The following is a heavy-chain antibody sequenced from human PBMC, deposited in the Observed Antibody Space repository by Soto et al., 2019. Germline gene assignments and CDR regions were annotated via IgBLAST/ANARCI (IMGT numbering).Heavy chain of an antibody. V-gene: IGHV5-10-1*01. CDR1: GYSFTSYW. CDR2: IDPSDSYT. Sequence: GESLKISCKGSGYSFTSYWISWVRQMPGKGLEWMGRIDPSDSYTNYSPSFQGHVTISADKSISTAYLQWSSLKASDTAMYYCARLGPKDYSSSWYWFDPWGQGTLVTVYS. D-gene: IGHD6-13*01. CDR3: ARLGPKDYSSSWYWFDP. J-gene: IGHJ5*02.